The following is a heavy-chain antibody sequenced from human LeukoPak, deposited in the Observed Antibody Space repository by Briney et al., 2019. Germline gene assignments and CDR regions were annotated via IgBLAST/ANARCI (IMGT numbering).Heavy chain of an antibody. J-gene: IGHJ4*02. D-gene: IGHD1-1*01. Sequence: SGTLSLTCGVSGGSISSYYWSWIRQPAGKGLEWIGRIYTSGSTNYNPSLKSRVTMSVDTSKNQFSLKLSSVTAADTAMYYCTREAGNTQYFDYWGQGTLVTVSS. V-gene: IGHV4-4*07. CDR1: GGSISSYY. CDR3: TREAGNTQYFDY. CDR2: IYTSGST.